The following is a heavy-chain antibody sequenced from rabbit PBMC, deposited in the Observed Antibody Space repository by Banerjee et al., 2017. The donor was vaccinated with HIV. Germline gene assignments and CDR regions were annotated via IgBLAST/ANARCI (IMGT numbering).Heavy chain of an antibody. Sequence: QQQLEESGGGLVKPEGSLTLTCTASGFSFSNSYWICWVRQAPGKGLEWIACIDVGSSGRTWYASWAKGRFTISKTSSTTVTLQMTSLTAADTATYFCARDMGPNIYYALNLWGPGTLVTVS. D-gene: IGHD3-1*01. V-gene: IGHV1S45*01. CDR3: ARDMGPNIYYALNL. CDR1: GFSFSNSYW. J-gene: IGHJ4*01. CDR2: IDVGSSGRT.